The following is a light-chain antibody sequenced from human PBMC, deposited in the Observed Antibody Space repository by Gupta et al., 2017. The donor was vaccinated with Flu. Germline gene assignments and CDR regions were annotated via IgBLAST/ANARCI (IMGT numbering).Light chain of an antibody. V-gene: IGKV1-39*01. CDR2: AAS. CDR3: QQSDSTPHT. CDR1: QSISSY. Sequence: DIQMTQSPSSLSASVADRVTITFLASQSISSYLNWYQQKPGKAPKLLIYAASRVKSGVPSRFGGCGSGACLTVAIRTMRRVDFENYSSQQSDSTPHTFGEGTHVEIK. J-gene: IGKJ4*02.